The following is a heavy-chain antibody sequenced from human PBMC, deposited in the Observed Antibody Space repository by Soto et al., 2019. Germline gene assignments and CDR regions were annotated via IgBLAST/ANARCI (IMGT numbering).Heavy chain of an antibody. CDR1: GFTFINSW. D-gene: IGHD2-15*01. CDR3: ARGRTLWGPRRHFGH. CDR2: INDDGGET. V-gene: IGHV3-7*01. Sequence: EVRVVESGGGLVQPGGSLRLSCAASGFTFINSWMTWVRQAPGKGLEWVANINDDGGETYYVDSVKGRFTISRDNAKDSLFLEMNSLRAEDTAVYYCARGRTLWGPRRHFGHGGQGTLFTVSS. J-gene: IGHJ4*02.